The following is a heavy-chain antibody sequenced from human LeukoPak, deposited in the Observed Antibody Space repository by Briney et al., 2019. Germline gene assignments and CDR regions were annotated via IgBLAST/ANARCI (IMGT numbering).Heavy chain of an antibody. D-gene: IGHD6-6*01. CDR1: GFTFSSHW. V-gene: IGHV3-7*01. Sequence: SGGSLRLSCAASGFTFSSHWMGWVRQAPGKGLEWVANIKKDGSEKYYEDSVKGRFTTSRDNAKNSLYLQMNSLRDEDTAVYYCARRSPYSSSRIPVYWGQGTLVTVSS. J-gene: IGHJ4*02. CDR3: ARRSPYSSSRIPVY. CDR2: IKKDGSEK.